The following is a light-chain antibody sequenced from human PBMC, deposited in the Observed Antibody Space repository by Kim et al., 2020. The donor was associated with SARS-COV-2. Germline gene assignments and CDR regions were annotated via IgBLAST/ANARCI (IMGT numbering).Light chain of an antibody. J-gene: IGLJ2*01. CDR2: GKN. V-gene: IGLV3-19*01. Sequence: LGQTVRITCQGDSLRSYYASWYRQKPGQAPVLVIYGKNNRPSGIPDRFSGSSSGNTASLTITGAQAEDEADYYCNSRDSSGNHLVFGGGTQLTVL. CDR3: NSRDSSGNHLV. CDR1: SLRSYY.